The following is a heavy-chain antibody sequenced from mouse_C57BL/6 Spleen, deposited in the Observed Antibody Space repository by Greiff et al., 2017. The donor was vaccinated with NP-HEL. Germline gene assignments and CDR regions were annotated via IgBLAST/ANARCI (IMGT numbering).Heavy chain of an antibody. V-gene: IGHV1-52*01. CDR2: IDPSDSET. CDR3: ARAMGNYWYFDV. J-gene: IGHJ1*03. Sequence: QVQLQQPGAELVRPGSSVKLSCKASGYTFTSYWMHWVKQRPIQGLEWIGNIDPSDSETHYNQKFKDKATLTVDKSSSTAYMQLSSLTSEDSAVYCCARAMGNYWYFDVWGTGTTVTVSS. CDR1: GYTFTSYW. D-gene: IGHD2-1*01.